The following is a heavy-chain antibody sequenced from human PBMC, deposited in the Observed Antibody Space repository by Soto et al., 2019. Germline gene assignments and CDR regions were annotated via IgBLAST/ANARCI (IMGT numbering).Heavy chain of an antibody. CDR3: PGHEST. Sequence: SETRSLTCTVPDVSLSNSRYYWAFIRQPPEKGLGWIGTIYYSGITCYNPSLKSRVTISVATCKNQFSLELTSVTAAHTAVYYCPGHESTGARGTSVPVS. CDR2: IYYSGIT. CDR1: DVSLSNSRYY. J-gene: IGHJ4*02. V-gene: IGHV4-39*01.